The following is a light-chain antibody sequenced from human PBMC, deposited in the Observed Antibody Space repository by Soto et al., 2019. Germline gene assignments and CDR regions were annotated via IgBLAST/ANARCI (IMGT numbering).Light chain of an antibody. J-gene: IGLJ1*01. CDR1: SSDVGGYNY. CDR2: EVS. V-gene: IGLV2-14*01. CDR3: SSYTSRITLDYG. Sequence: SALTQPASVSGSPGQSITISCTGTSSDVGGYNYVSWYQQHPGKAPKLMIYEVSNRPSGVSNRFSGSKSGNTASLTISGLQAEEEDDYYCSSYTSRITLDYGFGSGPKLTVL.